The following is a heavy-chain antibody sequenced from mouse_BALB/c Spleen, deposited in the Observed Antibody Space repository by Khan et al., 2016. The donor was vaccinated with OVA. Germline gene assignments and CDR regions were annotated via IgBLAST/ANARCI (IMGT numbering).Heavy chain of an antibody. J-gene: IGHJ2*01. CDR3: ARENYDGYYFDY. V-gene: IGHV3-2*02. CDR1: GYSITSGYA. CDR2: ISYSGVT. Sequence: EVQLVESGPGLVKPSQSLSLTCTVTGYSITSGYAWNWIRQFPGNKLEWMGYISYSGVTSYTPSLKSRISITRDTSKNQFFLQLNSVTTEDTATYYCARENYDGYYFDYWGQGTTLTVSS. D-gene: IGHD2-4*01.